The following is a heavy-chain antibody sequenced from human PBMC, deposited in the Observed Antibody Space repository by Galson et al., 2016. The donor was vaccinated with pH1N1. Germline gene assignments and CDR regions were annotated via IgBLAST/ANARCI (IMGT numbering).Heavy chain of an antibody. V-gene: IGHV3-74*01. Sequence: SLRLSCAASGFTFSDYWMHWVRQAPGKGLVWVSHINIDGSTTVYADSVKGRFTISRDNARNTLFLQINSLTAEDTGVYYCARPRATAPAYGFDPWGQGTLVTVSS. CDR1: GFTFSDYW. J-gene: IGHJ5*02. CDR3: ARPRATAPAYGFDP. CDR2: INIDGSTT. D-gene: IGHD2-21*02.